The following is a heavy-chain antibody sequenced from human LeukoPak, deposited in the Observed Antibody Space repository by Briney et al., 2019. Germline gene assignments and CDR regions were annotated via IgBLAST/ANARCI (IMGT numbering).Heavy chain of an antibody. V-gene: IGHV3-23*01. J-gene: IGHJ4*02. CDR2: ISGSGSST. CDR3: AKPSHGGNFDY. CDR1: GFTFSSYA. D-gene: IGHD4-23*01. Sequence: GGSLRLSCAASGFTFSSYAMSWVRQAPGKGLEWVSAISGSGSSTYYADSVKGRFTISRGNSKNTLYLQMNSLRAEDTAVYYCAKPSHGGNFDYWGQGTLVTVSS.